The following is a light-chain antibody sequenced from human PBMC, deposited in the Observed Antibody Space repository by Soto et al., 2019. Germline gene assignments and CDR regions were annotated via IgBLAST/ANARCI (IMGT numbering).Light chain of an antibody. CDR1: QTVTTD. J-gene: IGKJ3*01. CDR2: GAS. CDR3: QQYGSSPPGFT. V-gene: IGKV3-15*01. Sequence: EIVLTQSPAILSLSPGEKATLSCRASQTVTTDLAWYQQKPGQAPRLVIHGASTRATDFPARFSGSGSGTEFTLTISSLQSEDFAVYYCQQYGSSPPGFTFGPGTKVDIK.